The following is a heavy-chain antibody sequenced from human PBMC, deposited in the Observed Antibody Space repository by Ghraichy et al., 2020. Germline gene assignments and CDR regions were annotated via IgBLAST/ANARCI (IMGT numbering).Heavy chain of an antibody. CDR2: FYHSGST. CDR1: GGSISSGGYY. Sequence: SETLSLTCTVSGGSISSGGYYWSWIRQHPGRDLEWIGSFYHSGSTYNNPSLKSRLTMSLDTSRNQFSLRLNSVTAADTAVYYCARAVHRGDHIDFWGQGTLVTVSS. D-gene: IGHD1-14*01. J-gene: IGHJ4*02. V-gene: IGHV4-31*03. CDR3: ARAVHRGDHIDF.